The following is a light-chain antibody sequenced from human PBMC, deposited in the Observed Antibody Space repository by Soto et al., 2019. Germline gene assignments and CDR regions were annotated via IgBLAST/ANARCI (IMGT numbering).Light chain of an antibody. J-gene: IGKJ4*01. CDR2: EAS. V-gene: IGKV1-8*01. CDR3: QQYHSYPLT. CDR1: QVIGSY. Sequence: AIRMTQSPSSLSASTGDRVTITCRASQVIGSYLAWYQQKPGKAPKVLIYEASTLQSGVPSRFSGSASGTDFTLTINSLQSEDFATYFCQQYHSYPLTFGGGTKVDIK.